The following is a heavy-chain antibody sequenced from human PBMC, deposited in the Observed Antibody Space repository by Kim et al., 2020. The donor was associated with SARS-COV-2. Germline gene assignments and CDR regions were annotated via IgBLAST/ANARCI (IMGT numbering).Heavy chain of an antibody. D-gene: IGHD4-17*01. CDR3: ARRRTVTTDFDY. J-gene: IGHJ4*02. V-gene: IGHV4-39*01. Sequence: YYNPSLKGRVTISGYTSKTQFSLRLNSVTHADTAVYYWARRRTVTTDFDYWGQGTLVTVSS.